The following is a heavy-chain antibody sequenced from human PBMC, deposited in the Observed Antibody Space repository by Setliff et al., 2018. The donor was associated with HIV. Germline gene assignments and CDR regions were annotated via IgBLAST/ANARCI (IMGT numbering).Heavy chain of an antibody. V-gene: IGHV4-59*08. Sequence: PSETLSLTCTVSGGSINYKYWSWIRQSPGKGLEWIGYIFYSGSTNYNPSLKSRVTIFVDTSRNQFPLRMTSVTAADTALYFCARHGSAQTGDGPHLDSWGQGILVTVSS. D-gene: IGHD7-27*01. J-gene: IGHJ5*01. CDR1: GGSINYKY. CDR2: IFYSGST. CDR3: ARHGSAQTGDGPHLDS.